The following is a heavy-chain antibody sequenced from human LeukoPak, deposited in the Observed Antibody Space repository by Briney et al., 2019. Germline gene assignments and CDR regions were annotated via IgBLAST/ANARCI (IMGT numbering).Heavy chain of an antibody. J-gene: IGHJ3*02. CDR2: INHSGST. D-gene: IGHD4-23*01. CDR1: GGSFSGYY. Sequence: SETLSLTCAVYGGSFSGYYWSWIRQPPGKGLEWIGEINHSGSTNYNPSLKSRVTISVDTSKNQFSLKLSSVTAADTAVYYCASTTVVTTDAFDIWGQGTMVTVSS. CDR3: ASTTVVTTDAFDI. V-gene: IGHV4-34*01.